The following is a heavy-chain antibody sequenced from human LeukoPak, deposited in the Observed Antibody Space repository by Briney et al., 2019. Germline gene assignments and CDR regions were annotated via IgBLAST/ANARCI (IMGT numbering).Heavy chain of an antibody. CDR1: GFTFSSYW. J-gene: IGHJ4*02. Sequence: QSGGSLRLSCAASGFTFSSYWMSWVRQAPGEGLEWVANIKQDGSEKYYVDSVKGRFTISRDNAKNSLYLQMNSLGAEDTAVYYCARVKDPIFGVLFFGGQGTLVTVSS. D-gene: IGHD3-3*01. V-gene: IGHV3-7*01. CDR3: ARVKDPIFGVLFF. CDR2: IKQDGSEK.